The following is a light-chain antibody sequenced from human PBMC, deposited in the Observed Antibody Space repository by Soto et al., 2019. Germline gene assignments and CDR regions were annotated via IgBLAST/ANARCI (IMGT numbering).Light chain of an antibody. CDR2: GAS. CDR1: QSVRSH. Sequence: EIVMTQSPATLSVSPGERATLSCRARQSVRSHLAWYQQKPGQAPRLLIYGASTRATGIQARFSGSGSGTEFTLTISILQSEAVAVYYCQQYNNWPRTFGQGTKVEIK. V-gene: IGKV3-15*01. CDR3: QQYNNWPRT. J-gene: IGKJ1*01.